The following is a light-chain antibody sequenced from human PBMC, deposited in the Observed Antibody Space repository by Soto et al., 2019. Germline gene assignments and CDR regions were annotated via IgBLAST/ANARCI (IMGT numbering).Light chain of an antibody. CDR1: NSNIASNT. J-gene: IGLJ1*01. Sequence: QSVLTQPPSASETPGQTVSISCSGSNSNIASNTVNWYQHLPGTAPKLLIYYNNQRPSGVPDRFSGSKSGTSASLAISGLQSEDESDYYCAVSDDTLNRYVFGTGTKVTVL. CDR2: YNN. CDR3: AVSDDTLNRYV. V-gene: IGLV1-44*01.